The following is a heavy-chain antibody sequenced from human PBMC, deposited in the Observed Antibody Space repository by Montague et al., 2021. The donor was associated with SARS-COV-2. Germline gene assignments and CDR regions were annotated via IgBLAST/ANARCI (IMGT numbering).Heavy chain of an antibody. CDR1: GFTFSSYG. J-gene: IGHJ6*02. V-gene: IGHV3-33*01. CDR2: IWYDGSKN. D-gene: IGHD6-13*01. Sequence: SLRPSCAASGFTFSSYGMHWVRQAPGKGLEWVAIIWYDGSKNYYADSVKGRFTISRDNSKNTLYLQMNTLRAEDTAVYYCARDSSSGSDWYYYYGMDVWGQGTTVTVSS. CDR3: ARDSSSGSDWYYYYGMDV.